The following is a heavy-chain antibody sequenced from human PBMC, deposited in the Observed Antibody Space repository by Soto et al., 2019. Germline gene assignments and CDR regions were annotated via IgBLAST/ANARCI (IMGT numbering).Heavy chain of an antibody. CDR1: GFAVNGDY. D-gene: IGHD2-2*01. Sequence: EVQLVASGGGLIQPGGSLRLSCAASGFAVNGDYMSWVRQAPGKGLEWVSVLYGGGATHYSDSVKGRFTISRDNSKNTLFLQMNSLRAEDTAVYYCVRTSSYWGQGTRVIVSS. J-gene: IGHJ4*02. V-gene: IGHV3-53*01. CDR2: LYGGGAT. CDR3: VRTSSY.